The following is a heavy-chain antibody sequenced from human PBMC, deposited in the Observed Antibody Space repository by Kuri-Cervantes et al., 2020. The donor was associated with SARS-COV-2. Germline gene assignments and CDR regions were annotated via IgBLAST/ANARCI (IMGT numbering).Heavy chain of an antibody. D-gene: IGHD2-2*01. CDR1: GFTFSSYE. V-gene: IGHV3-48*03. J-gene: IGHJ6*01. CDR2: ISSSGSTI. CDR3: ARDACTSCHAWFYYYGMDV. Sequence: GGSLRLSCAASGFTFSSYEMNWVRQAPGKGLEWVSYISSSGSTIYYADSVKGRFTISRDNAKNSLYLQMNSLRAEDTAVYYCARDACTSCHAWFYYYGMDVWGQGTTVTCYS.